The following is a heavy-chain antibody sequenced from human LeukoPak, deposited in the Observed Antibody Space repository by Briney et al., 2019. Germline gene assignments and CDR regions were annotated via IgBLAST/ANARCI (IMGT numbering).Heavy chain of an antibody. V-gene: IGHV1-46*01. CDR1: GYTFTSYY. Sequence: ASVKVSCKASGYTFTSYYMHWVRQAPGQGLEWMGIINPSGGSTSYAQKFQGRVTMTRDMSTSTVYMELSSLRSEDTAVYYCARDLTVTGPVAYWGQGTLVTASS. CDR3: ARDLTVTGPVAY. D-gene: IGHD4-17*01. J-gene: IGHJ4*02. CDR2: INPSGGST.